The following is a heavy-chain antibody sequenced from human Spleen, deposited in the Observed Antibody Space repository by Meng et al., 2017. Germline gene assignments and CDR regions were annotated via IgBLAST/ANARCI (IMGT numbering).Heavy chain of an antibody. J-gene: IGHJ4*02. Sequence: SETLSLTCTVSGGSISSGGYYWSWIRQHPGKGLEWIGYIYYSGSTYYNPSLKSRVTISVDTSKNQFSLKLSSVTAADTAVYYCARSGSWYGLDYWGQGTLVTVSS. D-gene: IGHD6-13*01. CDR2: IYYSGST. V-gene: IGHV4-31*03. CDR3: ARSGSWYGLDY. CDR1: GGSISSGGYY.